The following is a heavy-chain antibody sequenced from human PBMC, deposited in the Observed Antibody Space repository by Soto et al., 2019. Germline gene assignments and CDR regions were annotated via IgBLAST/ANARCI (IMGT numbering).Heavy chain of an antibody. Sequence: GGSLRLSCEASVFTSNTYSMHWFRQPPVEGLEWLAAIWYDGTQKYYADSVKGRFIISRDNSKKTLYLEMNSLRAEDTAVYYCARAGGTTVTGLWHFDPWGQGTLVTVSS. J-gene: IGHJ5*02. CDR1: VFTSNTYS. D-gene: IGHD4-17*01. CDR3: ARAGGTTVTGLWHFDP. CDR2: IWYDGTQK. V-gene: IGHV3-33*01.